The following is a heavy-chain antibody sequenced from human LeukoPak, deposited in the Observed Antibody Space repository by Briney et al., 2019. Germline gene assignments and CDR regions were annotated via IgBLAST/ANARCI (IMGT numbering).Heavy chain of an antibody. V-gene: IGHV1-24*01. CDR1: GYTLTELS. CDR2: FDPEDGET. CDR3: ATHYCSGGSCYGSISTFDY. D-gene: IGHD2-15*01. Sequence: ASVKVSCKVSGYTLTELSMHCVRQAPGKGLEWMGGFDPEDGETIYAQKFQGRVTMTEDTSTDTAYMELSSLRSEDTAVYYCATHYCSGGSCYGSISTFDYWGQGTLVTVSS. J-gene: IGHJ4*02.